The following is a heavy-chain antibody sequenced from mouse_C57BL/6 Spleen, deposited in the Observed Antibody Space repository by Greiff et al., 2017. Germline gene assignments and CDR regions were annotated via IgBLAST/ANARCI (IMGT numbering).Heavy chain of an antibody. D-gene: IGHD1-1*01. J-gene: IGHJ1*03. V-gene: IGHV1-82*01. Sequence: VQLQQSGPELVKPGASVKISCKASGYAFSSSWMNWVKQRPGKGLEWIGRIYPGDGDTNYNGKFKGKATLTADKSSSTAYMPLSSLTSEDSAVYFCARSEKDYGSSYGYFDVWGTGTTVTVSS. CDR1: GYAFSSSW. CDR3: ARSEKDYGSSYGYFDV. CDR2: IYPGDGDT.